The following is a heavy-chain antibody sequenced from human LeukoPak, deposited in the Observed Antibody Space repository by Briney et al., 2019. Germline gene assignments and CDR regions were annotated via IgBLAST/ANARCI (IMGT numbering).Heavy chain of an antibody. CDR2: ISGSGGST. V-gene: IGHV3-23*01. J-gene: IGHJ4*02. CDR1: GFTFSSYA. D-gene: IGHD6-19*01. CDR3: VGGITDSSGWYMGEY. Sequence: PGGSLRLSCAASGFTFSSYAMSWVRQAPGKGLEWGSAISGSGGSTYYADSVKGRFTISRDNSKNTLYLQMNSLRAEDTAVYYCVGGITDSSGWYMGEYWGQGTLVTVSS.